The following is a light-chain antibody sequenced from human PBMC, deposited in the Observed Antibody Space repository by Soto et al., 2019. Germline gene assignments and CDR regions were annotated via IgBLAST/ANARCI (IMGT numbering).Light chain of an antibody. J-gene: IGLJ3*02. CDR2: EVS. CDR1: SSDIGAYNY. Sequence: QSVLTQPASVSGSPGQSITISCTGTSSDIGAYNYVSWYQQHPGKAPKVIIFEVSNRPSGVSNRFSGSESGNTASLTISGLQPEDEADYHCSSYTGGNTYWIFGGGTKLTVL. V-gene: IGLV2-14*01. CDR3: SSYTGGNTYWI.